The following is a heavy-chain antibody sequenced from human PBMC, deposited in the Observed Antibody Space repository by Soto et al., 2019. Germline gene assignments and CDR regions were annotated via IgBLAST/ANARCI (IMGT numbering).Heavy chain of an antibody. V-gene: IGHV1-46*03. CDR1: GYTFTSYY. D-gene: IGHD3-10*02. CDR2: INPSGGST. J-gene: IGHJ6*03. CDR3: SRDHHPYRNVPDSSSTYMNA. Sequence: ASVKVSCKASGYTFTSYYMHWVRQAPGQGLEWMGIINPSGGSTSYAQKFQGRVTMTRDTSTSTVYMELSSLRSEDTAVYYCSRDHHPYRNVPDSSSTYMNAWGKGTTLTFSS.